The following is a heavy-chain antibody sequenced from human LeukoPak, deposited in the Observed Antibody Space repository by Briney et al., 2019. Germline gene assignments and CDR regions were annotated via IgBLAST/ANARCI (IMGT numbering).Heavy chain of an antibody. J-gene: IGHJ4*02. V-gene: IGHV3-21*01. CDR1: GFTFSDYN. CDR2: ISSGSSYI. D-gene: IGHD3-10*01. Sequence: GGSLRLSCAASGFTFSDYNMNWVRQAPGKGLEWVSSISSGSSYIYYADSVKGRFTISRDNTKHSLYLQMNSLRAEDTAAYYCVIGSGLFDCWGQGTLVTVSS. CDR3: VIGSGLFDC.